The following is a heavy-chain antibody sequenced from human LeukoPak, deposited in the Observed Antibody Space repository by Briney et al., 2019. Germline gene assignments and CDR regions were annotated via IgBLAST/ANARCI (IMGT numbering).Heavy chain of an antibody. CDR1: GFTFSSHA. J-gene: IGHJ6*02. D-gene: IGHD3-10*01. Sequence: GGSLRPSCAASGFTFSSHAMSWVRQAPGKGLEWVSAISGSGGSTYHADSVKGRFTISRDNSKNALYLQMNNLRAEDTAVYHCAKGGYSGSGYYYTTDVWGQGTTVTVSS. CDR3: AKGGYSGSGYYYTTDV. CDR2: ISGSGGST. V-gene: IGHV3-23*01.